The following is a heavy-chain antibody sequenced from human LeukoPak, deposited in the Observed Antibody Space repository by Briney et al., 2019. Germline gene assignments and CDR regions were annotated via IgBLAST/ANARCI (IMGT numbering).Heavy chain of an antibody. J-gene: IGHJ4*02. Sequence: SAKVSCKASGYAFTGYYMHWVRQAPGQGLEWMGRIIPILGIANYAQKFQGRVTITADKSTSTAYMELSSLRSEDTAVYYCASFDGGVYWGQGTLVTVSS. V-gene: IGHV1-69*02. CDR3: ASFDGGVY. CDR2: IIPILGIA. D-gene: IGHD4-23*01. CDR1: GYAFTGYY.